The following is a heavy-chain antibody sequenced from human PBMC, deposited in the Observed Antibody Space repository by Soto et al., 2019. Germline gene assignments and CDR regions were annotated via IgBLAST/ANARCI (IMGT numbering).Heavy chain of an antibody. CDR3: ARHCRDNSCYGGAFDY. CDR2: INHRGTT. CDR1: GGSFSAYY. D-gene: IGHD2-2*01. Sequence: SETLSLTCAVYGGSFSAYYWSWIRQPPGKGLEWIGEINHRGTTNYNPSLKSRVTISVDTSKNQISLKLDSVTAADTAIYYCARHCRDNSCYGGAFDYWGQGTLVTVSS. V-gene: IGHV4-34*01. J-gene: IGHJ4*02.